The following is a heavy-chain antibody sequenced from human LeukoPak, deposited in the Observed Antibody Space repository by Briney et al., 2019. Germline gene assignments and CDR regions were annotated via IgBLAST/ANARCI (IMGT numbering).Heavy chain of an antibody. CDR1: GGSFSGYY. CDR3: ARGQGTVTTH. CDR2: INHSGSA. J-gene: IGHJ4*02. D-gene: IGHD4-11*01. V-gene: IGHV4-34*01. Sequence: PSEPLSLTCAVSGGSFSGYYWTWIRQPPGKGLEWIGEINHSGSANYNPSLMSRVTISLDTSKNHFSLNLSSVTAADTAVYYCARGQGTVTTHWGQGTLVTVSS.